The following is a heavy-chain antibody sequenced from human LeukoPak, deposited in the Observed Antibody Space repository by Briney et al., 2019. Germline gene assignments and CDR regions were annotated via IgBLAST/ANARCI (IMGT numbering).Heavy chain of an antibody. D-gene: IGHD1-26*01. CDR3: TRAQRIHSGSY. Sequence: GGSLRLSCAASGFTFSSYWMSWVRQAPGKGLEWVGFIRSKAYGGTTEYAASVKGRFTISRDDSKSIAYLQMNSLKTEDTAVYYCTRAQRIHSGSYWGQGTLVTVSS. V-gene: IGHV3-49*04. J-gene: IGHJ4*02. CDR1: GFTFSSYW. CDR2: IRSKAYGGTT.